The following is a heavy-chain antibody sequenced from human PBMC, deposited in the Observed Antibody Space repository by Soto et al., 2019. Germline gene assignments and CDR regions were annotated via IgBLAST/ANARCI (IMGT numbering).Heavy chain of an antibody. CDR3: ASEWRHDGLDY. J-gene: IGHJ4*02. D-gene: IGHD5-18*01. CDR1: GFTFSSYN. CDR2: ISSSSSYI. Sequence: GGSLRLSCAASGFTFSSYNMNWVRQAPGKGLEWVSSISSSSSYIYYADSVKGRFTISRDNAKNSLYLQMNSLRAEDTAVYYCASEWRHDGLDYWGQGTLVTVSS. V-gene: IGHV3-21*01.